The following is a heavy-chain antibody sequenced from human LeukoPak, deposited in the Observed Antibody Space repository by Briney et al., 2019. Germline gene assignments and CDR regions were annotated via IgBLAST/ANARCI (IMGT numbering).Heavy chain of an antibody. CDR2: IYPSGGT. Sequence: SDTLSLTCIVSGGSISGFYWSWIRQPAGKGLEWIGRIYPSGGTNYNPSLKSRVTMSTDTSKNQFSLKLRSVTAADTAVYYCAREYGDLDYWGQGTLVTVSS. V-gene: IGHV4-4*07. CDR3: AREYGDLDY. D-gene: IGHD4-17*01. CDR1: GGSISGFY. J-gene: IGHJ4*02.